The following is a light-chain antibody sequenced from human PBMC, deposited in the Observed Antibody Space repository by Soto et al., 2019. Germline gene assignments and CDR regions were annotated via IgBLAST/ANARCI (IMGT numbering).Light chain of an antibody. J-gene: IGLJ3*02. Sequence: VLTQPPSASGTPGQRVTISCSGGTSNIGRNFVSWYQQLPGTAPKLLIYRNDQRPSGVPDRISGSKSGTSGSLAISGLRSEDEADYYCAAWDDSLSGPVFGGGTKLTVL. CDR1: TSNIGRNF. CDR2: RND. CDR3: AAWDDSLSGPV. V-gene: IGLV1-47*01.